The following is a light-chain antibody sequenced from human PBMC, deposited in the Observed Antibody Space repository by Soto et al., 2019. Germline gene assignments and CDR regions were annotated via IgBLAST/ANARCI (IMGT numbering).Light chain of an antibody. CDR2: DAS. CDR3: QQRRDWPLT. V-gene: IGKV3-11*01. Sequence: EIVLTQSPATLSLSPGERATLSCRASQSVSSYLAWYQHKPGQAPRLLIHDASNRATGISARFSGGESGTDFTLTISSLEPEDFAVYYCQQRRDWPLTFGGGTKLEIK. CDR1: QSVSSY. J-gene: IGKJ4*01.